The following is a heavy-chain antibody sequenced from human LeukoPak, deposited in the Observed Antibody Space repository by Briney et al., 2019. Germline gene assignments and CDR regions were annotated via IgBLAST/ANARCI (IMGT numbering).Heavy chain of an antibody. CDR2: INHSGST. Sequence: PSETLSFTCAVYGGSFSGYYWSWIRQPPGKGLEWIGEINHSGSTNYNPSLKSRVTISVDTSKNQFSLKLSSVTAADTAVYYCARGFGYSGYDSDYWGQGTLVTVSS. V-gene: IGHV4-34*01. D-gene: IGHD5-12*01. CDR1: GGSFSGYY. J-gene: IGHJ4*02. CDR3: ARGFGYSGYDSDY.